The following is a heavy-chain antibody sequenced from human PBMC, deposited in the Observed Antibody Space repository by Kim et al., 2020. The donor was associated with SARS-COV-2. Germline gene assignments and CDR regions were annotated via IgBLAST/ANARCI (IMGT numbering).Heavy chain of an antibody. D-gene: IGHD3-22*01. CDR3: AAVCCGSFSGYPSPFQH. Sequence: SVKVSCKASGFTFTNSAMQWVRQARGQRLEWIGWIVVGSGNTNSAQKFQERVTITRDMSTSTAYMELSSLTSEDTAVYYCAAVCCGSFSGYPSPFQHWGQGTLVTVSS. CDR2: IVVGSGNT. CDR1: GFTFTNSA. J-gene: IGHJ1*01. V-gene: IGHV1-58*02.